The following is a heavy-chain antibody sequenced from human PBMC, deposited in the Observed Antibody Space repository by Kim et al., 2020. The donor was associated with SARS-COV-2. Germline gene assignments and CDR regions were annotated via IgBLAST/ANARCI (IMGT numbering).Heavy chain of an antibody. CDR3: ARDWRPQLWFGLATFDY. Sequence: LSLTCAASGFTFSSYGMHWVRQAPGKGLEWVAVISYDGSNKYYADSVKGRFTISRDNSKNTLYLQMNSLRAEDTAVYYCARDWRPQLWFGLATFDYWGQGTLVTVSS. J-gene: IGHJ4*02. CDR1: GFTFSSYG. D-gene: IGHD3-10*01. CDR2: ISYDGSNK. V-gene: IGHV3-33*05.